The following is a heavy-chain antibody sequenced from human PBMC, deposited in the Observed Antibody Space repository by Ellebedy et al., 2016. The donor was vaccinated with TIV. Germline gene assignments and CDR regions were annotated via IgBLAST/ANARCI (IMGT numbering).Heavy chain of an antibody. CDR2: IWFDGSNE. CDR3: ARDRSLGPSRYFDL. J-gene: IGHJ2*01. Sequence: GGPLRLSCAASGFTFSGYYMHWVRQAPGKGLEWVSVIWFDGSNEYFADSVKGRFTSSRDNSKNTLYLQMNGLRADDTAVYYCARDRSLGPSRYFDLWGRGTLVTVSS. D-gene: IGHD3-16*01. CDR1: GFTFSGYY. V-gene: IGHV3-33*01.